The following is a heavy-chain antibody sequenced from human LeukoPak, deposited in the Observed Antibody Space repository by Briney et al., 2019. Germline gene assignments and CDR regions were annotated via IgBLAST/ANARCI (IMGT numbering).Heavy chain of an antibody. CDR3: ARDYSGVVGASDY. D-gene: IGHD1-26*01. J-gene: IGHJ4*02. CDR2: ISSDTIYT. V-gene: IGHV3-11*05. Sequence: GGSLRLSCAASGFTFSDSYMSWIRQAPGKGLEWVSYISSDTIYTIYADSVKGRFTISRGNAKNSLYLQMNSLRAEDTAVYYCARDYSGVVGASDYWGQGTLVTVSS. CDR1: GFTFSDSY.